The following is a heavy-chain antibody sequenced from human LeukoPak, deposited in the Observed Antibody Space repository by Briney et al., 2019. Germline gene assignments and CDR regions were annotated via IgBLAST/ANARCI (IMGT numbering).Heavy chain of an antibody. CDR1: GDSFDNSYC. CDR2: IYSSVYT. CDR3: ARGSDDYKLGNH. Sequence: PSETLSLSCSVSGDSFDNSYCWTWVRQPPGKRPEWIGTIYSSVYTYYNPSLRSRATISGDTSRNMFSLKLISVTAADTAVYYCARGSDDYKLGNHWGHGTLVTVSS. J-gene: IGHJ5*02. D-gene: IGHD5-24*01. V-gene: IGHV4-39*01.